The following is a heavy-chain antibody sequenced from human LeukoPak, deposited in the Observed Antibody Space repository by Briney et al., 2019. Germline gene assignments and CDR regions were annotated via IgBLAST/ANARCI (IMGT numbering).Heavy chain of an antibody. CDR1: GFTFSSYA. CDR2: ISGSGGST. CDR3: AKDVEAYYYDSSGYYFSYYFDY. J-gene: IGHJ4*02. Sequence: GGSLRLSCAASGFTFSSYAMSWVRQAPGKGLEWGSAISGSGGSTYYADSVKGRFTISSDNSKNTLYLQMNSLRAEDTAVYYCAKDVEAYYYDSSGYYFSYYFDYWGQGTLVTVSS. D-gene: IGHD3-22*01. V-gene: IGHV3-23*01.